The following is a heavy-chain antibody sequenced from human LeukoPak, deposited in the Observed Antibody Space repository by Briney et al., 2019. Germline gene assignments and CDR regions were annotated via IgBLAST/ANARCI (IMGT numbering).Heavy chain of an antibody. J-gene: IGHJ4*02. D-gene: IGHD2-15*01. V-gene: IGHV4-59*01. Sequence: SETLSLTCTVSGGSISSYYWSWIRQPPGKGLEWIGYIYYSGSTNYNPSLKSRVTISVDTSKNQFSLKLSSVTAADTAVYYCARGYGDFDYWGQGTLVTVSS. CDR3: ARGYGDFDY. CDR1: GGSISSYY. CDR2: IYYSGST.